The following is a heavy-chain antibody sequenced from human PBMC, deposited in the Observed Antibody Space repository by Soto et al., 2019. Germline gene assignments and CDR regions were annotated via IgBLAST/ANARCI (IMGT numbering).Heavy chain of an antibody. J-gene: IGHJ4*02. V-gene: IGHV3-21*01. CDR1: GFTLSSYS. D-gene: IGHD1-7*01. Sequence: PGGSLRLSCAASGFTLSSYSMNWVRLAPGKGLEWVSSISSSSSYIYYADSVKGRFTISRDNAKNSLYLQMNSLRAEDTAVYYCARDNWNYVLYWGQGTLVTVPQ. CDR3: ARDNWNYVLY. CDR2: ISSSSSYI.